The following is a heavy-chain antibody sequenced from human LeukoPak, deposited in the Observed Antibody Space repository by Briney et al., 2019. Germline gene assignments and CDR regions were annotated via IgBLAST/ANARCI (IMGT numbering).Heavy chain of an antibody. CDR2: ISGYKDYK. V-gene: IGHV1-18*01. CDR3: ARSLGIGPYDIDY. D-gene: IGHD7-27*01. Sequence: ASVKVSCKASGGTFSSYAISWVRQAPGQGLEWLGWISGYKDYKNHAQEFQGRVTMTTDTSTSRVYMELRSLRSDDTAVYYCARSLGIGPYDIDYWGQGTLVTVSS. CDR1: GGTFSSYA. J-gene: IGHJ4*02.